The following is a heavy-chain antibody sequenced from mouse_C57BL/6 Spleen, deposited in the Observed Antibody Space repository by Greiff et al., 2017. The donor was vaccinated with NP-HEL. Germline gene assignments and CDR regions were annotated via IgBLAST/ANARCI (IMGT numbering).Heavy chain of an antibody. CDR1: GFTFSSYG. Sequence: EVHLVESGGDLVKPGGSLKLSCAASGFTFSSYGMSWVRQTPDKRLEWVATISSGGSYTYYPDSVKGRFTISRDNAKNTLYLQMSSLKSEDTAMYYCARHPDFDYWGQGTTLTVSS. CDR2: ISSGGSYT. CDR3: ARHPDFDY. V-gene: IGHV5-6*01. J-gene: IGHJ2*01.